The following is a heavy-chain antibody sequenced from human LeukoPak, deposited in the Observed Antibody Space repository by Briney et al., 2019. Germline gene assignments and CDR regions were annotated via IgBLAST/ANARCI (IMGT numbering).Heavy chain of an antibody. CDR1: GFTFSSYA. CDR3: ARDRTIFGVVHSSYYYGMDV. CDR2: ISYDGSNK. V-gene: IGHV3-30-3*01. D-gene: IGHD3-3*01. J-gene: IGHJ6*02. Sequence: GRSLRLSCAASGFTFSSYAMHWVRQAPGKGLEWVAVISYDGSNKYYADSAKGRFTISRDNSKNTLYLQMNSLRAEDTAVYYCARDRTIFGVVHSSYYYGMDVWGQGTTVTVSS.